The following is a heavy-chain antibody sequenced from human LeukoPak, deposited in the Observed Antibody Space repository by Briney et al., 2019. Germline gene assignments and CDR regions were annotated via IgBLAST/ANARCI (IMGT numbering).Heavy chain of an antibody. CDR1: GGHIDSVY. J-gene: IGHJ4*02. Sequence: SETLSLTCSVSGGHIDSVYWNWIRQPPGKGLEWIGYIDNSGSTKYNPSLQSRITMSRDTSKKQFSLKLTSVTVADTAMYYCASGAGWLIDYWGQGTLVSVSS. CDR2: IDNSGST. V-gene: IGHV4-4*08. CDR3: ASGAGWLIDY. D-gene: IGHD6-19*01.